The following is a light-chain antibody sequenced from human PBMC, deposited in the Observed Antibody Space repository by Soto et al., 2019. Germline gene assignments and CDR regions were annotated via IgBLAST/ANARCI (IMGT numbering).Light chain of an antibody. CDR3: QHYNNWPRT. CDR2: GAS. Sequence: EIVMTQSPATLSVSPWERATLSCRASQIVSSNLAWYQQKPGQAPRLLSYGASTRATGIPARFSGSGSGTEFTLTISRLQSEDFAVYYCQHYNNWPRTFGQGTKVEIK. V-gene: IGKV3-15*01. CDR1: QIVSSN. J-gene: IGKJ1*01.